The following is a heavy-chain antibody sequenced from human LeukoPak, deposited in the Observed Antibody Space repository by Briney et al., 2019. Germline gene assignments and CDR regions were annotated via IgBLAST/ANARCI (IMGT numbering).Heavy chain of an antibody. V-gene: IGHV3-30-3*01. CDR2: ISYDGSNK. CDR3: ARDGPYLIQHFDY. J-gene: IGHJ4*02. Sequence: GGSLRLSCAAPGFTFSSYAMHWVRQAPGKGLEWVAVISYDGSNKYYADSVKGRFTISRDNSKNTLYLQMNSLRAEDTAVYYCARDGPYLIQHFDYWGQGTLVTVSS. D-gene: IGHD5-18*01. CDR1: GFTFSSYA.